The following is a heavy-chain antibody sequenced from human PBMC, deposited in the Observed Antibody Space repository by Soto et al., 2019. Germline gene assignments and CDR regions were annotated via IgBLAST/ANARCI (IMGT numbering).Heavy chain of an antibody. CDR1: GFTFSSYA. CDR3: ARLRAGKTTYYFDY. J-gene: IGHJ4*02. V-gene: IGHV3-30-3*01. Sequence: GGSLRLSCAASGFTFSSYAMHWVRQAPGKGLEWVAVISYDGSNKYYADSVKGRFTTSRDNSKNTLYLQMNSLRAEDTAVYYCARLRAGKTTYYFDYWGQGTLVTVSS. CDR2: ISYDGSNK. D-gene: IGHD3-10*01.